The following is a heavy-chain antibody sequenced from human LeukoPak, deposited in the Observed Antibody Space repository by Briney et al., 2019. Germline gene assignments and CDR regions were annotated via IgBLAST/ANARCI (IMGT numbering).Heavy chain of an antibody. CDR1: GYSFTSYW. D-gene: IGHD6-13*01. Sequence: GESLKIPCNGSGYSFTSYWIGWVRQMPGKGLELGGLIYPGDSDTRYSPSFQGQVTISADKSISTAYLQWSSLKAADPAMYYCARQVGIAAAGSDERFFSRWGQGTLVPV. CDR2: IYPGDSDT. V-gene: IGHV5-51*01. J-gene: IGHJ4*02. CDR3: ARQVGIAAAGSDERFFSR.